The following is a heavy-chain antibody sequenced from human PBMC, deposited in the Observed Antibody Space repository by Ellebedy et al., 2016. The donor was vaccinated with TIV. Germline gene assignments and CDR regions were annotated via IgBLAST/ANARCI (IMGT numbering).Heavy chain of an antibody. CDR2: ISYDGSNN. CDR1: GFTYSSYC. D-gene: IGHD4-17*01. V-gene: IGHV3-30*03. J-gene: IGHJ4*02. CDR3: SRGQTLGNGDYLDY. Sequence: GESLKISCAASGFTYSSYCMHWVRQAPGKGLEWVTVISYDGSNNYYADSVKGRFPISRDNSKNTLYLQMNSRKAEDTAVYFCSRGQTLGNGDYLDYWGQGTLVTVSS.